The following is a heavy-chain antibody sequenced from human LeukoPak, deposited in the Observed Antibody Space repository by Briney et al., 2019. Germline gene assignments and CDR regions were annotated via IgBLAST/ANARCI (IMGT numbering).Heavy chain of an antibody. Sequence: SETLSLTCGVSGGSIDITNYWSWVRQAPGKGLEWIGEISHSATTNYNPSLRSRVTMFLDRTNNQFSLSLTSVTAADSAVYYCTRENRPFCPFAYWGQGVLVTVSS. D-gene: IGHD2/OR15-2a*01. CDR3: TRENRPFCPFAY. CDR2: ISHSATT. J-gene: IGHJ4*02. V-gene: IGHV4-4*02. CDR1: GGSIDITNY.